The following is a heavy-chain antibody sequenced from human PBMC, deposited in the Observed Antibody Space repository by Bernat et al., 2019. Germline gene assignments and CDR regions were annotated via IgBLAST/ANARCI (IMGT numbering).Heavy chain of an antibody. J-gene: IGHJ4*02. D-gene: IGHD1-20*01. V-gene: IGHV3-7*03. Sequence: EEQLVESGGGLVQPGGSLRLSCAGSGFTFRDYWMTWVRQVPGKGLEWVASIREDGSEKSYVDSVRGRFAISRNNAKDSLYLQMNDLRAEDTALYYCGNWITFDYWGQGALVTVSA. CDR2: IREDGSEK. CDR1: GFTFRDYW. CDR3: GNWITFDY.